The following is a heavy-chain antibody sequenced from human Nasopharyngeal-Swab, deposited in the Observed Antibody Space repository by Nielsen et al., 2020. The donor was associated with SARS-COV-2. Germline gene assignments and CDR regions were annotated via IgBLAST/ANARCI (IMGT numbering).Heavy chain of an antibody. CDR1: GYTFTSYG. Sequence: ASVKVSCKASGYTFTSYGISWVRQAPGQGLEWMGWISAYNGNTNYAQKLQGRVTMTTDTSTSTAYMELRSLRSVDTAVYYCARGRRYYYDSSGPLSDFDYWGQGTLVTVSS. D-gene: IGHD3-22*01. J-gene: IGHJ4*02. CDR2: ISAYNGNT. V-gene: IGHV1-18*01. CDR3: ARGRRYYYDSSGPLSDFDY.